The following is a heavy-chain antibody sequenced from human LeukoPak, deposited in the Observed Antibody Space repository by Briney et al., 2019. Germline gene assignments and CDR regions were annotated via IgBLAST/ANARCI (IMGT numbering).Heavy chain of an antibody. V-gene: IGHV4-61*05. D-gene: IGHD2-15*01. Sequence: SETLSLTCTVSGGSIRSSYYYWGWIRQPPGKGLEWIGYIYYSGTTNYNPSLKSRVTISVDTSKNQFSLKLSSVTAADTAVYYCARGGQNFDYWGQGTLVTVSS. CDR3: ARGGQNFDY. CDR2: IYYSGTT. CDR1: GGSIRSSYYY. J-gene: IGHJ4*02.